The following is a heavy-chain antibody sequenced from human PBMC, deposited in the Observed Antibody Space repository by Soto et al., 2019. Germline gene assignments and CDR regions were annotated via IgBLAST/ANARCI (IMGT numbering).Heavy chain of an antibody. CDR3: ASHMGGYSYGSDWFDP. CDR2: ISYDGSNK. J-gene: IGHJ5*02. V-gene: IGHV3-30-3*01. CDR1: GFTFSSYA. D-gene: IGHD5-18*01. Sequence: SGGSLRLSCAASGFTFSSYAMHWVRQAPGKGLEWVAVISYDGSNKYYADSVKGRFTISRDNSKNKLYLQMNSLRAEDTAVYYCASHMGGYSYGSDWFDPWGQGTLVTVSS.